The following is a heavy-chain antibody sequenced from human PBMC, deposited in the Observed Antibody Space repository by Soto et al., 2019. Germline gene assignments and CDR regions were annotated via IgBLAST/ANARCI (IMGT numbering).Heavy chain of an antibody. CDR3: ARGIAALYYYYGMDV. D-gene: IGHD6-6*01. V-gene: IGHV4-34*01. J-gene: IGHJ6*02. CDR2: INHSGST. CDR1: GGSFSGYY. Sequence: PSETLSLTXAVYGGSFSGYYWSWIRQPPGKGLEWIGEINHSGSTNYNPSLKSRVTISVDTSKNQFSLKLSSVTAADTAVYYCARGIAALYYYYGMDVWGQGTTVTVSS.